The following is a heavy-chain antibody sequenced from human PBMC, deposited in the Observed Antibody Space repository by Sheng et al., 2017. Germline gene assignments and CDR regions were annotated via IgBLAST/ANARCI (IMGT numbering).Heavy chain of an antibody. D-gene: IGHD3-9*01. V-gene: IGHV3-30-3*01. CDR1: GFTFSSYA. CDR2: ISYDGSNK. J-gene: IGHJ4*02. CDR3: ARDPADYDILTGLDY. Sequence: QVQLVESGGGVVQPGRSLRLSCAASGFTFSSYAMHWVRQAPGKGLEWVAVISYDGSNKYYADSVKGRFTISRDNSKNTLYLQMNSLRAEDTAVYYCARDPADYDILTGLDYWGQGTLVTVSS.